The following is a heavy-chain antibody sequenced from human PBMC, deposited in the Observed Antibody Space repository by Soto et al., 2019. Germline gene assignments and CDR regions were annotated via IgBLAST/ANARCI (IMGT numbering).Heavy chain of an antibody. Sequence: EVQLLESGGDLVQPGGSLRLSCAASGFTFSNYAMSWVRQAPGKGLEWVSGIGGRATSAYYADSVKGRFAISRDNSYNTLFLQLNSLRAENTAVYYCAKRRYSDSSGDFYDFWGQGTLVSVSS. CDR2: IGGRATSA. V-gene: IGHV3-23*01. J-gene: IGHJ4*02. D-gene: IGHD3-22*01. CDR1: GFTFSNYA. CDR3: AKRRYSDSSGDFYDF.